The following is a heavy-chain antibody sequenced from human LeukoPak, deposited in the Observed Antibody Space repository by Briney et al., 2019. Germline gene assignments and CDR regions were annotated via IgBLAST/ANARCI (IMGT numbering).Heavy chain of an antibody. CDR2: ISSSGSTI. J-gene: IGHJ3*02. D-gene: IGHD3-10*01. V-gene: IGHV3-48*03. CDR3: ARDPWRDGSGSYYNLVWGAFDI. CDR1: GFTFSSYE. Sequence: GGSLRLSCAASGFTFSSYEMNWVRQAPGKGLEWVSYISSSGSTIYYADSVKGRFTISRDNAKNSLYLQMNSLRAEDTAVYYCARDPWRDGSGSYYNLVWGAFDIWGQGTMVTVSS.